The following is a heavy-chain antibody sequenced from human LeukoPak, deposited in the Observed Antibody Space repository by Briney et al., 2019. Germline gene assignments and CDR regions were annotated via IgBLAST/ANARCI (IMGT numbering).Heavy chain of an antibody. J-gene: IGHJ6*02. Sequence: GGSLRLSCAASGFTFSSYEMNWVRQAPGKGLEWVSYISSSGSTIYYADSVKGRFTISRDNAKNSLYLQMNSLRAEDTAVYYCARVELLPSYYYYGMDVWGQGTTVTVSS. CDR3: ARVELLPSYYYYGMDV. CDR1: GFTFSSYE. V-gene: IGHV3-48*03. D-gene: IGHD1-26*01. CDR2: ISSSGSTI.